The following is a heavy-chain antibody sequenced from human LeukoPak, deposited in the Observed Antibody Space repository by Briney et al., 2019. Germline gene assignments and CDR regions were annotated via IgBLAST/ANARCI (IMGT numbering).Heavy chain of an antibody. Sequence: GESLKISCKGSGYRFTSDWIGWVRQMPGKGLEWMGIIYPGDSDTRYSPSFQGQVTISADKSISTAYLQWSSLKASDTAMYYCARRASGSGDYYYGMDVWGQGTTVTVSS. CDR1: GYRFTSDW. CDR3: ARRASGSGDYYYGMDV. D-gene: IGHD3-10*01. V-gene: IGHV5-51*01. J-gene: IGHJ6*02. CDR2: IYPGDSDT.